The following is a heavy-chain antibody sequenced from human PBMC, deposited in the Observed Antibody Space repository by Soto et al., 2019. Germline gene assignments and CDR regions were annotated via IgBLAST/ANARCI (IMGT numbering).Heavy chain of an antibody. CDR1: GFTFSSYW. D-gene: IGHD4-17*01. V-gene: IGHV3-7*01. CDR3: ARDSGRTVTTYSDI. Sequence: EVQLVESGGGLVQPGGSLRLSCAASGFTFSSYWMSWVRQAPGKGLEWVANIKQDGSEKYYVDSVKGRFTISRDNAKNALYLQMNSLRAEDTAVYYCARDSGRTVTTYSDIWGQGTMVTVCS. CDR2: IKQDGSEK. J-gene: IGHJ3*02.